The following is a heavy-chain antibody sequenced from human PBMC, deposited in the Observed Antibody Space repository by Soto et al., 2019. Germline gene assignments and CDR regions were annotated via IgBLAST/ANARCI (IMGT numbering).Heavy chain of an antibody. CDR2: IYHSGST. CDR3: AAHSGSTYGPLDY. CDR1: GGSSSSYY. V-gene: IGHV4-59*12. J-gene: IGHJ4*02. Sequence: ETLSLTCTVSGGSSSSYYWSWIRQPPGKGLEWIGYIYHSGSTNYNPSLKSRVTISVDKSKNQFSLQLSSMTAADTAVYYCAAHSGSTYGPLDYWGQGTQVTVSS. D-gene: IGHD3-10*01.